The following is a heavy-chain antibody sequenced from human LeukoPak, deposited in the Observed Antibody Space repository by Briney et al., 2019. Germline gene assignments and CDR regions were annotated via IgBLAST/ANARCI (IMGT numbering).Heavy chain of an antibody. D-gene: IGHD3-10*01. J-gene: IGHJ5*02. CDR1: GFTFSKAW. CDR2: IKTKPERGTT. Sequence: PGGSQRLSCAASGFTFSKAWMSWVRQAPGKGLECVGRIKTKPERGTTDYAAPVKGRFTISRDDSKNTLYLQMSSLKTEDTAVYYCTTGLSGTWGQGTLVTVSS. V-gene: IGHV3-15*01. CDR3: TTGLSGT.